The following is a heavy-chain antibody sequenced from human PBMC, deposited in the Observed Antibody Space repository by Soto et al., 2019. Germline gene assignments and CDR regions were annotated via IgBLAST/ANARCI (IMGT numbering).Heavy chain of an antibody. CDR1: GYTFSNYG. V-gene: IGHV1-18*01. CDR3: LRDGRPFVPNADNVDI. D-gene: IGHD3-16*01. Sequence: QVQLVQSGAELKKPGASVKVSCKASGYTFSNYGINWVRQAPGQGLEWMGWISAYNGNTKYAQKFQGRVTMATDTPTTAAYTALSRRRSDDTAVSYCLRDGRPFVPNADNVDIWGKVTAVTVSS. CDR2: ISAYNGNT. J-gene: IGHJ3*02.